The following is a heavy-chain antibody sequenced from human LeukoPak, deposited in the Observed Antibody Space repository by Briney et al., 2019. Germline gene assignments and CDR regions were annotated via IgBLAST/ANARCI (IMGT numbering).Heavy chain of an antibody. CDR1: GFTFSSYA. D-gene: IGHD3-10*01. V-gene: IGHV3-23*01. CDR2: ISGSGGST. J-gene: IGHJ5*02. CDR3: ARVGSGSYYGGSVDP. Sequence: GGSLRLSCAASGFTFSSYAMSWVRQAPGKGLEWVSAISGSGGSTYYADSVKGRFTISRDNSKNTLYVQMNSLRAEDTAVYYCARVGSGSYYGGSVDPWGQGTLVTVSS.